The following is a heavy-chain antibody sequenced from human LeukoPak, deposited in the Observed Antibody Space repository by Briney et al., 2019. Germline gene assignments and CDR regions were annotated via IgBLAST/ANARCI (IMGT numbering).Heavy chain of an antibody. CDR3: ARGYCSSTSCSYYYYMDV. J-gene: IGHJ6*03. CDR1: GFTFSSYS. CDR2: ISSSSSYI. D-gene: IGHD2-2*01. V-gene: IGHV3-21*04. Sequence: PGGSLRLSCAASGFTFSSYSMNWVRQAPGKGLEWVSSISSSSSYIYYADSVKGRFTISRDNAKNSLYLQMNSLRAEDTAVYYCARGYCSSTSCSYYYYMDVWGKGTTVTVSS.